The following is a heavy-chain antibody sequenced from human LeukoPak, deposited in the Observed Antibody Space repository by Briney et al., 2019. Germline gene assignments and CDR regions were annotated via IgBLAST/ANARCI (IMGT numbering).Heavy chain of an antibody. CDR2: IIPIFGTA. D-gene: IGHD1-26*01. J-gene: IGHJ5*02. CDR1: GGTFSSYA. V-gene: IGHV1-69*13. CDR3: ATWEWELLRNWFDP. Sequence: EASVKVSCKASGGTFSSYAISWVRQAPGQGLEWMGGIIPIFGTANYAQKFQGRVTITADESTSTAYMELSSLRSEDTAVYYCATWEWELLRNWFDPWGQGTLVTVSS.